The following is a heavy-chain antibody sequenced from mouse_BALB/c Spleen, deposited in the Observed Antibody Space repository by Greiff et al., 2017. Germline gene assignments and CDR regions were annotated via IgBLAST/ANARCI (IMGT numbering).Heavy chain of an antibody. CDR3: ARSYYRYDEEAWFAY. J-gene: IGHJ3*01. CDR1: GFTFSSFG. V-gene: IGHV5-17*02. Sequence: EVQRVESGGGLVQPGGSRKLSCAASGFTFSSFGMHWVRQAPEKGLEWVAYISSGSSTIYYADTVKGRFTISRDNPKNTLFLQMTSLRSEDTAMYYCARSYYRYDEEAWFAYWGQGTLVTVSA. CDR2: ISSGSSTI. D-gene: IGHD2-14*01.